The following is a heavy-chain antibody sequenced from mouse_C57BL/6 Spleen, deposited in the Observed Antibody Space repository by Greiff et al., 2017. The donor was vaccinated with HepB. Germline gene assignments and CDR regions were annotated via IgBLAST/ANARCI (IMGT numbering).Heavy chain of an antibody. V-gene: IGHV3-6*01. D-gene: IGHD1-1*01. J-gene: IGHJ3*01. Sequence: EVQLVESGPGLVKPSQSLSLTCSVTGYSITSGYYWNWIRQFPGNKLEWMGYISYDGSNNYNPSLKNRISITRDTSKNQFFLKLNSVTTEDTATYYCAYHYGSSPAWFAYWGQGTLVTVSA. CDR3: AYHYGSSPAWFAY. CDR1: GYSITSGYY. CDR2: ISYDGSN.